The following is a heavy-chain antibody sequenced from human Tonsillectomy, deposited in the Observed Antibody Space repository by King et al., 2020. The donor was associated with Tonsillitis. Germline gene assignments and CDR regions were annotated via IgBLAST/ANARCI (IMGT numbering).Heavy chain of an antibody. CDR1: GGSISGGDYY. CDR2: IHDSGKT. V-gene: IGHV4-31*03. D-gene: IGHD4-23*01. J-gene: IGHJ5*01. Sequence: QLQESGPGLVKPSQTLSLTCTVSGGSISGGDYYWSWIRQYPGKGLEWRGDIHDSGKTYYNPSLKSRLTISIDASSNQFSLKLRSVTAADTAVYYCGRYGGGVFDSWGQGTLVTVSS. CDR3: GRYGGGVFDS.